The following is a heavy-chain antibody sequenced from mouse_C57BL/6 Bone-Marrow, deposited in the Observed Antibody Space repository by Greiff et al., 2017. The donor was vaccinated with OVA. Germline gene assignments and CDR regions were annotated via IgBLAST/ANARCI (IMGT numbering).Heavy chain of an antibody. CDR1: GFTFTDYY. D-gene: IGHD1-1*01. CDR2: IRNKANGYTT. J-gene: IGHJ4*01. V-gene: IGHV7-3*01. Sequence: EVKLVESGGGLVQPGGSLSLSCAASGFTFTDYYMSWVRQPPGKALEWLGFIRNKANGYTTEYSASVKGRFTISRDNSQSILYLQMNALRAEDSATYYCARDRPIYYYGSSYAMDYWGQGTSVTVSS. CDR3: ARDRPIYYYGSSYAMDY.